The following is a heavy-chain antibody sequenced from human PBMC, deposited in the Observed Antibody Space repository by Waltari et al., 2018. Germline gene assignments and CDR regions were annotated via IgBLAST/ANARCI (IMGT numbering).Heavy chain of an antibody. CDR2: INPNSGGT. D-gene: IGHD3-10*01. CDR3: ARVGMVQGRFDP. J-gene: IGHJ5*02. CDR1: GYTFTSYD. Sequence: QVQLVQSGAEVKKPGASVKVSCKASGYTFTSYDINWVRQAPGQGLEWMGRINPNSGGTNYAQKFQGRVTMTRDTSISTAYMELSRLRSDDTAVYYCARVGMVQGRFDPWGQGTLVTVSS. V-gene: IGHV1-2*06.